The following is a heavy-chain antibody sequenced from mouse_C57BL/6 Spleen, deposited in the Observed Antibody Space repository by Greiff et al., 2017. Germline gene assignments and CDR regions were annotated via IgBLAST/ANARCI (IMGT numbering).Heavy chain of an antibody. CDR1: GYSITSGYY. V-gene: IGHV3-6*01. CDR2: ISYDGSN. D-gene: IGHD1-1*01. Sequence: EVQLQESGPGLVKPSQSLSLTCSVTGYSITSGYYWNWIRQFPGNKLVWMGYISYDGSNNSNPSLKNRISIPRDTSKNQFFLKLNSVTTEDTATYYCARDYGSSYGFAYWGQGTLVTVSA. J-gene: IGHJ3*01. CDR3: ARDYGSSYGFAY.